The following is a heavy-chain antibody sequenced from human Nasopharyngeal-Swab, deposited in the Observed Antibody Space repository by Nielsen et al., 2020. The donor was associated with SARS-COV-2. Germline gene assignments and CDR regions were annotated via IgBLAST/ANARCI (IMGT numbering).Heavy chain of an antibody. CDR3: ARDQWGYSSGWFGYYGMYV. J-gene: IGHJ6*02. V-gene: IGHV3-7*01. D-gene: IGHD6-19*01. CDR2: IKQDGSEK. CDR1: GFTFSSYW. Sequence: GESLKISCSASGFTFSSYWMSWVRQAPGKGLEWVANIKQDGSEKYYVDSVKGRFTISRDNAKNSLYLQMNSLRAEDTAVYYCARDQWGYSSGWFGYYGMYVWGQGTTVTVSS.